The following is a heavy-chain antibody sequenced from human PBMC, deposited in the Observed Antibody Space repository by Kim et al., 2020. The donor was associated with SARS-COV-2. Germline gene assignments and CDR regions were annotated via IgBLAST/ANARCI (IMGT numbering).Heavy chain of an antibody. CDR2: ISSSGSTI. V-gene: IGHV3-48*03. CDR3: ARDPGYYYYGMDV. J-gene: IGHJ6*02. Sequence: GGSLRLSCAASGFTFSSYEMNWVRQAPGKGLEWVSYISSSGSTIYYADSVKGRFTISRDNAKNSLYLQMNSLRAEDTAVYYCARDPGYYYYGMDVWGQGTTVTVSS. D-gene: IGHD3-10*01. CDR1: GFTFSSYE.